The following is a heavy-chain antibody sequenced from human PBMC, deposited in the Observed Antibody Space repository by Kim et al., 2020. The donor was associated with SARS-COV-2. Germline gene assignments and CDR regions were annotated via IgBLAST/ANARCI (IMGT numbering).Heavy chain of an antibody. CDR2: ISSSSSYI. CDR3: ARGRASTVTTGSASGVSRAGLRFGP. Sequence: GGSLRLSCAASGFTFSSYSMNWVRQAPGKGLEWVSSISSSSSYIYYADSVKGRFTISRDNAKNSLYLQMNSLRAEDTAVYYCARGRASTVTTGSASGVSRAGLRFGPWGQGTPGTVSS. CDR1: GFTFSSYS. J-gene: IGHJ5*02. V-gene: IGHV3-21*01. D-gene: IGHD4-17*01.